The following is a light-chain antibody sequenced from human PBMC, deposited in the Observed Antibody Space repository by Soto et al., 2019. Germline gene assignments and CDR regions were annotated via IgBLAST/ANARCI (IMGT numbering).Light chain of an antibody. V-gene: IGKV1-12*01. Sequence: DIQLTQSPSSVSASEGDRVTITCRASQDIGTWLAWYQQKPGKAPKLLIYVASNLQSGVPSRFSGAGSGTDFNLTITSLQPEDFATYHCQQADSFPFTFGPGTKVDFK. CDR3: QQADSFPFT. CDR1: QDIGTW. J-gene: IGKJ3*01. CDR2: VAS.